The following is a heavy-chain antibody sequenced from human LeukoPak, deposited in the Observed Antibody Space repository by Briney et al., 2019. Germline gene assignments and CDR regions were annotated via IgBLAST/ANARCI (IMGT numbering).Heavy chain of an antibody. CDR2: MNPNSGNT. CDR1: GYTLTSYD. D-gene: IGHD2-2*01. CDR3: ARGRVVVVPAASSRKTHYYYYYMDV. J-gene: IGHJ6*03. Sequence: GASVKVSCKASGYTLTSYDINWVRQATGQGLEWMGWMNPNSGNTGYAQKFQGRVTMTRNTSISTAYMELSSLRSEDTAVYYCARGRVVVVPAASSRKTHYYYYYMDVWGKGTTVTVSS. V-gene: IGHV1-8*01.